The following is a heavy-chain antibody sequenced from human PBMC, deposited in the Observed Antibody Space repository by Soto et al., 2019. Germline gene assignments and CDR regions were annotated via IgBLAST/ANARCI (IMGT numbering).Heavy chain of an antibody. CDR2: IYYSGST. V-gene: IGHV4-31*03. CDR3: ARSVFP. CDR1: GGSISSGGYY. Sequence: QVQLQESGPGLVKPSQTLSLPCTFSGGSISSGGYYWNGLRQHPGKGLEWFGYIYYSGSTYYNPSPKSRVTISLDTSKNQFSLKLSSVTAADTAVYYCARSVFPWGQGTLVTVSS. J-gene: IGHJ5*02.